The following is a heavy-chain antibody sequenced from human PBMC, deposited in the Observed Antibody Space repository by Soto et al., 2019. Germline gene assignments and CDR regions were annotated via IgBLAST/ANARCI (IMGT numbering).Heavy chain of an antibody. CDR1: GYTFTSYG. Sequence: QVQLVQSGAEVKKPGASVKVSCKSSGYTFTSYGISWVRQAPGQGLEWMGWISAYNGNTNYAQKLQGRVTMTTDTSTSTAYMELMSLRSDDTAVYYCARVQWEDDILTGTEWFDYWGQGTLVTVSS. CDR2: ISAYNGNT. D-gene: IGHD3-9*01. J-gene: IGHJ4*02. V-gene: IGHV1-18*01. CDR3: ARVQWEDDILTGTEWFDY.